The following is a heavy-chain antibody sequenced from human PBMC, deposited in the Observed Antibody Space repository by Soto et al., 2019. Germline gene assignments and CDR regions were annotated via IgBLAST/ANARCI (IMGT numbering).Heavy chain of an antibody. CDR3: ARGGSSIAARPFDY. J-gene: IGHJ4*02. Sequence: QVQLVQSGAEVKKPGSSVKVSCKASGGTFSSYAISWVRQAPGQGLEWMGGIIPIFGTANYAQKFQGRVTITADESTSNAYMELSSLRSEDTAVYYCARGGSSIAARPFDYWGQGTLVTVSS. D-gene: IGHD6-6*01. CDR2: IIPIFGTA. V-gene: IGHV1-69*01. CDR1: GGTFSSYA.